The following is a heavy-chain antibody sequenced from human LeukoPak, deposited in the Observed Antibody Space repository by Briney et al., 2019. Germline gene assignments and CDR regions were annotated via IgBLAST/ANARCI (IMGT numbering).Heavy chain of an antibody. Sequence: MTGGSLRLSCAASGFTFTDYNLNWVRQAPGKGLEWVSSISSNDVYIYYADSVQGRLTVSRDNARNSLYLQMNSLRVDDTAVYYCARSASGPLDYWGQGTLVTVSS. CDR3: ARSASGPLDY. D-gene: IGHD2-8*02. J-gene: IGHJ4*02. CDR2: ISSNDVYI. V-gene: IGHV3-21*06. CDR1: GFTFTDYN.